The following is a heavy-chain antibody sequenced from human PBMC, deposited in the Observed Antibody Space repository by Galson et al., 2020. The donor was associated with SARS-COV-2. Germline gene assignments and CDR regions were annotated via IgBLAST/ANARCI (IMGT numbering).Heavy chain of an antibody. D-gene: IGHD3-16*01. CDR2: IYYSGST. V-gene: IGHV4-39*07. CDR1: GGSISISGFY. Sequence: SETLSLTCSVSGGSISISGFYWGWIRQPPGKGPEWIGNIYYSGSTYQNPSLKSRLTVSVDTSKNQFSLKLNSVTAADTGVYYCARQGGSYYEWFDPWGQGTLVVVSS. J-gene: IGHJ5*02. CDR3: ARQGGSYYEWFDP.